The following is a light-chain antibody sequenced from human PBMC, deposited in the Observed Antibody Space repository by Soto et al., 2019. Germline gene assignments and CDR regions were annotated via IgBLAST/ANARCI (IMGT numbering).Light chain of an antibody. CDR3: SSYAGSKGV. CDR1: SSDVGGYNY. J-gene: IGLJ2*01. V-gene: IGLV2-8*01. CDR2: EVS. Sequence: QSVLTQPPSASGSPGQSVTISCTGTSSDVGGYNYVSWYQQHPGKAPTLMIYEVSKRPSGVPDRFSGSKPGNTASLTVSGLQAEDEADYYCSSYAGSKGVFGGGTKVTVL.